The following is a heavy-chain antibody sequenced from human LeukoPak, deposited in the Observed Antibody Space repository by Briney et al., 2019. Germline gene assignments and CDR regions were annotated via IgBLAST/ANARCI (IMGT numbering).Heavy chain of an antibody. D-gene: IGHD1-26*01. V-gene: IGHV3-30*18. CDR1: GFTFSSYA. CDR3: VKDPQMYTGSYSYYLDY. J-gene: IGHJ4*02. CDR2: ISYDGSKR. Sequence: EPGGCLRLSCAASGFTFSSYAMHWVRQAPGKGLEWVAIISYDGSKRYYADSVEGRFTISRDNFKSTLYLQMSSLRAEDTAIYYCVKDPQMYTGSYSYYLDYWGQGILVTVSS.